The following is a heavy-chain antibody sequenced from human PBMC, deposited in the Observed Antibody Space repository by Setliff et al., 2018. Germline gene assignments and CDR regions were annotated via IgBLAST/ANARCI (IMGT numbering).Heavy chain of an antibody. D-gene: IGHD3-10*01. J-gene: IGHJ4*02. Sequence: PGGSLRLSCVVSGFSFSSYAMHWVRQAPGKGLEWVTFIRYDGTNKYYADSVKGRFTISRDNSKNTLYLQMNSLGAEDTAVYYCAKGDYGSGSYYKGWGQGTLVTVS. CDR1: GFSFSSYA. CDR3: AKGDYGSGSYYKG. CDR2: IRYDGTNK. V-gene: IGHV3-30*02.